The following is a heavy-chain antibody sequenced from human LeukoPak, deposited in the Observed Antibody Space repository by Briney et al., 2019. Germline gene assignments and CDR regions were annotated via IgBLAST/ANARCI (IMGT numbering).Heavy chain of an antibody. V-gene: IGHV3-30*18. CDR3: AKDKGGGYGNDGFDI. D-gene: IGHD3-16*01. J-gene: IGHJ3*02. CDR2: ISYDGSNQ. Sequence: GGSLRLSCAASGFTFSSYGMHWVRQAPGKGLEWVAVISYDGSNQYYADSVRGRFTISRDNSKNTLYLQMNSLRAEDTAVYYCAKDKGGGYGNDGFDIWGRGTMVTVSS. CDR1: GFTFSSYG.